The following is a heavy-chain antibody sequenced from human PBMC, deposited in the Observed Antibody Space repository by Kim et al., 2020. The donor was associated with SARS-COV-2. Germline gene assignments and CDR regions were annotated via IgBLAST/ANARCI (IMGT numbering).Heavy chain of an antibody. Sequence: GGSLRLSCAASGFTFSNYAMSWVRQVPGKWLEWVSAISGSGGSTHYADSVKGRFTVSRDNSTNTLCLQMDSLRAEDTAVYYCAKATRYYYDTSGLPDRWGQGTLVSVSS. CDR3: AKATRYYYDTSGLPDR. CDR1: GFTFSNYA. D-gene: IGHD3-22*01. CDR2: ISGSGGST. J-gene: IGHJ5*02. V-gene: IGHV3-23*01.